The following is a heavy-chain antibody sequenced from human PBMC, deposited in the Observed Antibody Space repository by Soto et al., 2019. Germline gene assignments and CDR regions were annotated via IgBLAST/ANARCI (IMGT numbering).Heavy chain of an antibody. CDR1: GGSISSGGYY. CDR2: IYYSGIT. J-gene: IGHJ5*02. CDR3: ARVYSGYDYRGWFDP. D-gene: IGHD5-12*01. Sequence: SETLSLTCTVSGGSISSGGYYWSWIRQHPGKGLEWIGYIYYSGITYNNPSLKSRVTISVDTSKNQFSLKLSSVTAADTAVYYCARVYSGYDYRGWFDPWGQGSLVTDSA. V-gene: IGHV4-31*03.